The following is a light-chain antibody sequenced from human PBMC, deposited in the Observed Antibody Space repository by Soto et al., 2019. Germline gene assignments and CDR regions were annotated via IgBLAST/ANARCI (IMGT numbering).Light chain of an antibody. CDR3: QQRRSWPWT. J-gene: IGKJ1*01. CDR1: SSVSTS. CDR2: DTS. Sequence: EIVLTQFPGTLSLSPGERATLSCRASSSVSTSLAWYQQKPGQAPRLLIYDTSNRATGIPARFSGSGSATDFTLSISSLEPEDFAVYYCQQRRSWPWTFGQGTKVEIK. V-gene: IGKV3-11*01.